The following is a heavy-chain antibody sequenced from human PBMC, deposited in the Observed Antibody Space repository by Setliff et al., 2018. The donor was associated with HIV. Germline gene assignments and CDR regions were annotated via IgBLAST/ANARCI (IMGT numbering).Heavy chain of an antibody. CDR2: IYYSGNT. D-gene: IGHD2-21*02. J-gene: IGHJ5*02. Sequence: TLSLTCTVSSGFISGRSYYWGWIRQPPGKGLEWIGNIYYSGNTYYNPSLKSRVTISIDTSKNQFSLKLRSVTAADTAVYYCARRSGPVTGDYNWFDPWGQGTLVTVSS. CDR3: ARRSGPVTGDYNWFDP. V-gene: IGHV4-39*07. CDR1: SGFISGRSYY.